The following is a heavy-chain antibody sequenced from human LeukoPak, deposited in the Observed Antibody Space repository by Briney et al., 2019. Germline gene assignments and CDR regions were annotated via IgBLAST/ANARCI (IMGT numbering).Heavy chain of an antibody. CDR1: GDSVSTDSAA. Sequence: SQTLSLTCAISGDSVSTDSAAWNWIRQSPSRGLEWLGRTYYRSKWYNDYAVSVKSRITINPDTSKNQFSLQLNSVTPEDTAVYYCAKVGGIAAAGTHFDYWGQGTLVTVSS. V-gene: IGHV6-1*01. D-gene: IGHD6-13*01. CDR2: TYYRSKWYN. CDR3: AKVGGIAAAGTHFDY. J-gene: IGHJ4*02.